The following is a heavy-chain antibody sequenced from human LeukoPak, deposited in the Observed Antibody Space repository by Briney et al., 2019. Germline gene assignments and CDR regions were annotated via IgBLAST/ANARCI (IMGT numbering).Heavy chain of an antibody. V-gene: IGHV3-53*01. Sequence: GSLRLSCAASGFSVSGKFMSWVRQAPGKGLEWVSIIHYDGKIRYAGSVGGRFTIYRDDSENTLFLQKNSLRVDDTAVYFCASGDGYLQPYWGQGTLVTVSS. CDR1: GFSVSGKF. CDR3: ASGDGYLQPY. J-gene: IGHJ4*02. D-gene: IGHD2-21*01. CDR2: IHYDGKI.